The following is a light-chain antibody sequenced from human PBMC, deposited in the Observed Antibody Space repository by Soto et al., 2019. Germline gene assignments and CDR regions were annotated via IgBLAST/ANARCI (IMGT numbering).Light chain of an antibody. CDR2: EGT. J-gene: IGLJ2*01. CDR3: SSYAGSSARVV. CDR1: STDFENYNL. V-gene: IGLV2-23*01. Sequence: QSVLTQPASVSGSPGQSITISCTRSSTDFENYNLVSWYQHCPDKAPKLIIYEGTKRPSEISDRFSGSESDTTASLIISGLQPEHEAEYYSSSYAGSSARVVFGGGPKLTV.